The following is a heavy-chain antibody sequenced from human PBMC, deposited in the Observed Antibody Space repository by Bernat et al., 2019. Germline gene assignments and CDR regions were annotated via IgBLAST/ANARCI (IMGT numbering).Heavy chain of an antibody. J-gene: IGHJ4*02. Sequence: DVQLVESGGGLVQPGRPLRLSCAASGFSFRRYWMHWVRQIPGKGLVWVARINDDGDGTNYAESVKGRFTISRDNTKSTLYLQMNSLRADDTGVYYCEARSVADGKRFDYWGQGTLVTVSS. CDR2: INDDGDGT. D-gene: IGHD6-19*01. CDR1: GFSFRRYW. CDR3: EARSVADGKRFDY. V-gene: IGHV3-74*01.